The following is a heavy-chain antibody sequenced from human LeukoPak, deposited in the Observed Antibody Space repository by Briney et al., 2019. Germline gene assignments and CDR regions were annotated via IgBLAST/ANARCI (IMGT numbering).Heavy chain of an antibody. D-gene: IGHD6-19*01. Sequence: SETLSLTCTVSGGSISSYYWSWIRQPPGKGLEWIGYIYYSGSTNYNPSLQSRVTISVDTSKNQFSPKLSSVTAAGTAVYYCASSRSSGWYDYWGQGALVTVSS. CDR1: GGSISSYY. J-gene: IGHJ4*02. CDR3: ASSRSSGWYDY. V-gene: IGHV4-59*01. CDR2: IYYSGST.